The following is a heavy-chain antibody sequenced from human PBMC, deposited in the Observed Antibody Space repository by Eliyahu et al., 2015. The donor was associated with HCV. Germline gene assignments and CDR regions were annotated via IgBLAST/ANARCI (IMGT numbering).Heavy chain of an antibody. V-gene: IGHV4-31*02. D-gene: IGHD3-22*01. Sequence: SWIRQHRGKGLEWIGNIYYSGSTYYNPSLKSRVTISVDTSKNQFSLKLSSVTAADTAVYYCARGGYYDSSGYPTPHLYWGQGTLVTVSS. CDR3: ARGGYYDSSGYPTPHLY. J-gene: IGHJ4*02. CDR2: IYYSGST.